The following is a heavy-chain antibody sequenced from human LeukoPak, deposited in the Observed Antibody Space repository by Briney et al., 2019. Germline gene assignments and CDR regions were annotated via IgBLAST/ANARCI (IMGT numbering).Heavy chain of an antibody. V-gene: IGHV1-18*01. CDR3: ARDQIPSGYSHGLGSSDY. Sequence: ASVKVSCKASGYTFTSYGISWVRQAPGQGLEWMGWISAYNGNTNYAQKLQGRVTMTTDTSTSTAYMELRSLRSDDTAVYYCARDQIPSGYSHGLGSSDYWGQGTLVTVSP. J-gene: IGHJ4*02. CDR1: GYTFTSYG. CDR2: ISAYNGNT. D-gene: IGHD5-18*01.